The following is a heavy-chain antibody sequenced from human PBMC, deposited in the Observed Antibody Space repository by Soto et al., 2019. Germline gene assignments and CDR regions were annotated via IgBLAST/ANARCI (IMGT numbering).Heavy chain of an antibody. CDR1: GGSISSSNYY. J-gene: IGHJ6*02. D-gene: IGHD3-9*01. Sequence: SETLSLTCTVSGGSISSSNYYWGWIRQPPGKGLEWIGNMYYSGSTYYNPSLKNRVTISVDTSKNQFSLKLSSVTAADTAVYYCARVRYFDCLLRGDYYYYGMDVSGQRTTVIVS. CDR3: ARVRYFDCLLRGDYYYYGMDV. V-gene: IGHV4-39*07. CDR2: MYYSGST.